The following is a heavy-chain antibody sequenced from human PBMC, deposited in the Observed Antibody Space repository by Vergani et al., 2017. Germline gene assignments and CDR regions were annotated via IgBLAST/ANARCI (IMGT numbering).Heavy chain of an antibody. CDR3: ASAGPSGGWFDP. CDR2: IIPIVGIA. D-gene: IGHD1-26*01. CDR1: GGTFSSDT. Sequence: QVQLVQSGAEVKKPGSSGKVFCKASGGTFSSDTISGVRQAPGQGLEWMGRIIPIVGIANYAQKFQGRVTITADKSTSTAYRELSSLRSEDTAVYYCASAGPSGGWFDPWGQGSLVTVSS. J-gene: IGHJ5*02. V-gene: IGHV1-69*02.